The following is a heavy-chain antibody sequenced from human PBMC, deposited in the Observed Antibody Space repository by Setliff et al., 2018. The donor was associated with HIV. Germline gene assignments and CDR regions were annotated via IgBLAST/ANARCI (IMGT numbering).Heavy chain of an antibody. Sequence: SETLSLTCTVSGGSFSTYYWSWIRQPAGEGPEYIGRVHSTGTTIYNPSLKSRVTMSVDASKNQLSLKLRSVTAAHTAVYYCARARITMIGGRLEPYAFDRWGQGTKVTVSS. D-gene: IGHD3-10*01. V-gene: IGHV4-4*07. CDR1: GGSFSTYY. CDR2: VHSTGTT. CDR3: ARARITMIGGRLEPYAFDR. J-gene: IGHJ3*01.